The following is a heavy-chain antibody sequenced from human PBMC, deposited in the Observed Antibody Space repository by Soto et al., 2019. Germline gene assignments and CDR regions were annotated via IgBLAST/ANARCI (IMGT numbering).Heavy chain of an antibody. J-gene: IGHJ6*02. CDR2: IWYDGSNK. Sequence: GGSLRLSCAASGFTFSSYGMHWVRQAPGKGLEWVAVIWYDGSNKYYADSVKGRFTISRDNSKNTLYLQMNSLRAEDTAVYYCARDPVAGNYYYYGMDVWGQGTKVTVSS. CDR3: ARDPVAGNYYYYGMDV. V-gene: IGHV3-33*01. CDR1: GFTFSSYG. D-gene: IGHD6-19*01.